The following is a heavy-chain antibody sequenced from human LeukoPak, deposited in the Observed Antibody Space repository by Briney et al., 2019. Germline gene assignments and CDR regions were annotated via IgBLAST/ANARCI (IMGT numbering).Heavy chain of an antibody. J-gene: IGHJ3*02. CDR1: GYSISSGYY. Sequence: LSLTCGVSGYSISSGYYWGWIRQPPGKGLEWISYISSSGSIINYADSVKGRFTISRDNAKNSLYLQMNSLRAEDTAVYYCARGATRRSSGAFDIWGQGTMVTVSS. CDR3: ARGATRRSSGAFDI. V-gene: IGHV3-11*04. D-gene: IGHD6-6*01. CDR2: ISSSGSII.